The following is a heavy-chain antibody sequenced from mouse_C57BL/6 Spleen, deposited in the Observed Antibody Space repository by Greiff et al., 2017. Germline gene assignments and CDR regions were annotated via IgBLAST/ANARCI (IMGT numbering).Heavy chain of an antibody. J-gene: IGHJ4*01. CDR3: ARPYDYGSSYEYAMDY. CDR1: GFTFSDYG. CDR2: ISSGSSTI. Sequence: EVKLVESGGGLVKPGGSLKLSCAASGFTFSDYGMHWVRQAPEKGLEWVAYISSGSSTIYYADTVKGRFTISRDNAKNTLFLQMTSLRSEDTAMYYCARPYDYGSSYEYAMDYWGQGTSVTVSS. V-gene: IGHV5-17*01. D-gene: IGHD1-1*01.